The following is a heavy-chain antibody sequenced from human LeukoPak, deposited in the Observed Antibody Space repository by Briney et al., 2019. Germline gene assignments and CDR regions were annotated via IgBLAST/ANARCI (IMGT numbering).Heavy chain of an antibody. CDR2: INHSGST. V-gene: IGHV4-34*01. Sequence: SETLSLTCAVYGGSFSGYYWSGIRQPPGKGLEWIGEINHSGSTNYNPSLKSRVTISVDTSKNQFSLKLSSVTAADTAVYYCARGKAAAGEYNWFDPWGQGTLVTVSS. D-gene: IGHD6-13*01. CDR1: GGSFSGYY. J-gene: IGHJ5*02. CDR3: ARGKAAAGEYNWFDP.